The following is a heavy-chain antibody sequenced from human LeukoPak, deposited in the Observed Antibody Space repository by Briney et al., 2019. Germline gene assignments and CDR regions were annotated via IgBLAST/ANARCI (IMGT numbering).Heavy chain of an antibody. D-gene: IGHD5-24*01. CDR3: ARLRDGRDVYFDY. CDR2: ISAENGNT. Sequence: ASLKVSCEASGYTFTSYGRSWVRQAPGQRGEWMGQISAENGNTNYAQKLQGRVTMTTATSTSTAYMELRSLRSDDTAVYYCARLRDGRDVYFDYWGQGTLVTVSS. V-gene: IGHV1-18*01. J-gene: IGHJ4*02. CDR1: GYTFTSYG.